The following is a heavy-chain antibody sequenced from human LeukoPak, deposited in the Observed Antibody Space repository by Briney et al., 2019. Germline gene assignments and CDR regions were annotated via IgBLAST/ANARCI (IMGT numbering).Heavy chain of an antibody. J-gene: IGHJ4*02. V-gene: IGHV3-30*03. D-gene: IGHD3-16*01. Sequence: PGGSLRLSCAASGLTFSSYGMHWVRQAPGKGLEWVAVISYDGTIRNYADSVKGRFTISRDNSKNTLYLQMNSLRAEDTAVYYCARDVAAPGGVYFDYWGQGTLVTVSS. CDR2: ISYDGTIR. CDR1: GLTFSSYG. CDR3: ARDVAAPGGVYFDY.